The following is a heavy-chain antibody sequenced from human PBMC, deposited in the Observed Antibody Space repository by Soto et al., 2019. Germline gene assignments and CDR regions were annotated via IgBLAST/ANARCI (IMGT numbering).Heavy chain of an antibody. CDR3: AKDPSGLFLEWLLDY. CDR2: ISGSGGST. D-gene: IGHD3-3*01. Sequence: GGSLRLSCAASGFTFSSYAMSWVRQAPGKGLEWVSAISGSGGSTYYADSVKGRFTISRDNSKNTLYLQMNSLRAEDTAVYYCAKDPSGLFLEWLLDYWGQGTLVTVSS. J-gene: IGHJ4*02. CDR1: GFTFSSYA. V-gene: IGHV3-23*01.